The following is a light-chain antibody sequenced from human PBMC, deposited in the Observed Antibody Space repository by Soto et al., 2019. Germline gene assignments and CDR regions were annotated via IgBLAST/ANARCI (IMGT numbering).Light chain of an antibody. CDR2: KAS. V-gene: IGKV1-5*03. CDR3: QHYNSYSEA. Sequence: DIQITQSPSTLSGSVGDRVTITCRASQTISSWLAWYQQTKGKAPKILIYKASTLKSGVPSRFRGSGSGTEFTLPISRLQPDDFATYYCQHYNSYSEAFGQGTKVDIK. CDR1: QTISSW. J-gene: IGKJ1*01.